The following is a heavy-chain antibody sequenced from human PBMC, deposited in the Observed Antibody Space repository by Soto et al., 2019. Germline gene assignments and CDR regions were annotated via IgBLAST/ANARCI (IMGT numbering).Heavy chain of an antibody. CDR2: MSPIRGNT. J-gene: IGHJ4*02. V-gene: IGHV1-8*01. Sequence: QVQLVPSGAEVKKPGASVKVSCKASGYSFTNYDINWVRQATGQGLEWMGWMSPIRGNTGCAQKFQGRVTMTRNTSITTAYMELSSLTSEDTAVYYCATGGYNWNDYAHWGQGTLVSVSS. CDR1: GYSFTNYD. D-gene: IGHD1-20*01. CDR3: ATGGYNWNDYAH.